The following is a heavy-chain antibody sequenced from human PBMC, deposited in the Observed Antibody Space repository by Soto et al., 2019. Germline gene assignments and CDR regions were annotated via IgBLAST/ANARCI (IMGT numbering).Heavy chain of an antibody. J-gene: IGHJ6*03. CDR1: GGSISSSSYY. Sequence: SETLSLTCTVSGGSISSSSYYWGWIRQPPGKGLEWIGSIYYSGSTYYNPSLKSRVTISVDTSKNQLSLRLSSVTAADTTVYYCGGQLYDDCDDVGVPDYYYYMDVWGKGTTVTVSS. CDR3: GGQLYDDCDDVGVPDYYYYMDV. CDR2: IYYSGST. D-gene: IGHD4-17*01. V-gene: IGHV4-39*01.